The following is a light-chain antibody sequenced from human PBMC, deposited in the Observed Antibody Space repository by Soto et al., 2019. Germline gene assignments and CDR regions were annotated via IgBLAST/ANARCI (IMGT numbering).Light chain of an antibody. CDR2: AAS. V-gene: IGKV1-12*01. J-gene: IGKJ5*01. CDR1: QGISIW. Sequence: DIQMPQPPSSVSASVGDRVTITCRASQGISIWLAWYQQKPGKAPTLLIYAASGLQSGVPSRFSCSGSGTDFTLTICSLQPEDDAIESCHHANSIRQASITFGRGTRLEIK. CDR3: HHANSIRQASIT.